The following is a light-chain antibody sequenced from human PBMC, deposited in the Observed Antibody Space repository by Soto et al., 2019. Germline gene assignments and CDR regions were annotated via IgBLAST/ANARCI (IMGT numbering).Light chain of an antibody. V-gene: IGLV2-14*01. CDR2: DVS. J-gene: IGLJ1*01. Sequence: QSALTQPASVSGSPGQSVTISCTGTSSDVGGYNYVSWYQQHPGKAPKLMIYDVSNRPSGVSNRFSGSKSGNTASLTISGLQAEDEADYYCNSLTSSGHAYVFGTGTKLTVL. CDR3: NSLTSSGHAYV. CDR1: SSDVGGYNY.